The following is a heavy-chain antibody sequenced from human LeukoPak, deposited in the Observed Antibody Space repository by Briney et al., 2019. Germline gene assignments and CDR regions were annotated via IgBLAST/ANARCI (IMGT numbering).Heavy chain of an antibody. CDR3: ARITGDNSLDY. CDR2: VYYNGGT. Sequence: PSETLSLTCTVSGDSISYYYWSWIRQPPGKGLEWIGYVYYNGGTNYTPSLKSRVTISVDTSKNQFSLKLSSVTAADTAVYYCARITGDNSLDYWGQGALVTVSS. J-gene: IGHJ4*02. D-gene: IGHD7-27*01. CDR1: GDSISYYY. V-gene: IGHV4-59*08.